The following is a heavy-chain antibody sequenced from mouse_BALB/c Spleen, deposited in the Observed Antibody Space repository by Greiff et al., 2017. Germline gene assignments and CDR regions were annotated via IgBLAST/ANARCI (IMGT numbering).Heavy chain of an antibody. CDR1: GFSLTSYG. Sequence: VKLEESGPGLVQPSQSLSITCTVSGFSLTSYGVHWVRQSPGKGLEWLGVIWSGGSTDYNAAFISRLSISKDNSKSQVFFKMNSLQADDTAKYYCASHWDSPAWFAYWGQGTLVTVSA. CDR2: IWSGGST. J-gene: IGHJ3*01. CDR3: ASHWDSPAWFAY. D-gene: IGHD4-1*01. V-gene: IGHV2-4-1*01.